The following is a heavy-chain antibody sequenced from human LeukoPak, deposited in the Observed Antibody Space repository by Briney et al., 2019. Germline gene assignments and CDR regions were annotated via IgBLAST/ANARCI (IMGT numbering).Heavy chain of an antibody. CDR2: IIPIFGTA. CDR3: ARTYGDNSFNY. V-gene: IGHV1-69*05. CDR1: GGTFSSYA. D-gene: IGHD4-23*01. Sequence: GSSVKVSCKASGGTFSSYAISWVRQAPGQGLEWVGRIIPIFGTANYAQKFQGRVTITTDESTSTAYMELSSLRSEDTAVYYCARTYGDNSFNYWGQGTLVTVSS. J-gene: IGHJ4*02.